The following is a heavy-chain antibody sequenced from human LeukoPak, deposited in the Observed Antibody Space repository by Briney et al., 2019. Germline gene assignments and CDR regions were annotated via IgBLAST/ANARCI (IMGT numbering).Heavy chain of an antibody. CDR3: ARGRGSYYPA. D-gene: IGHD1-26*01. CDR1: GGSFSGYY. J-gene: IGHJ5*02. CDR2: INHSGST. Sequence: SGTLSLTCAVYGGSFSGYYWSWIRQPPGKGLEWIGEINHSGSTNYNPSLKSRVTISVDTSKNQFSLKLSSVTAADTAVYYCARGRGSYYPAWGQGTLVTVSS. V-gene: IGHV4-34*01.